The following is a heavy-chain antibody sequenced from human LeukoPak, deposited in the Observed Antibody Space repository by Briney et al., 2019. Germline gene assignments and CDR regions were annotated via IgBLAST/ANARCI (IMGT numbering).Heavy chain of an antibody. J-gene: IGHJ4*02. CDR1: GGSISSSSYY. CDR3: ARDRGSNGDFDY. D-gene: IGHD3-10*01. Sequence: SETLSLTCTVSGGSISSSSYYWGWIRQPPGKRLEWIGSIYYSGSTYYNPSLKSRVTISVDTSKNQFSLKLSSVTAADTAVYYCARDRGSNGDFDYWGQGTLVTVSS. V-gene: IGHV4-39*07. CDR2: IYYSGST.